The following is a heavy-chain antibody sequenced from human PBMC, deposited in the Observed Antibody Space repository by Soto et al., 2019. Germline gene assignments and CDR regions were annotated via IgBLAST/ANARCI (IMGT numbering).Heavy chain of an antibody. V-gene: IGHV3-7*05. CDR3: ARDGGGYCSSTSCYHYYYYGMDV. CDR1: GFTFSSYW. Sequence: GGSLRLSCAASGFTFSSYWMSWVRQAPGKGLEWVANIKQDGSEKYYVDSVKGRFTISRDNAKNSLYLQMNSLRAEDTAVYYCARDGGGYCSSTSCYHYYYYGMDVWGQGTTVTVSS. J-gene: IGHJ6*02. D-gene: IGHD2-2*01. CDR2: IKQDGSEK.